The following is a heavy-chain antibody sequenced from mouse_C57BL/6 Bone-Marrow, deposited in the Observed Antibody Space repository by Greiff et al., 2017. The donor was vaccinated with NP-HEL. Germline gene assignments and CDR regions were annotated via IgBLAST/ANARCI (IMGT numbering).Heavy chain of an antibody. D-gene: IGHD1-1*01. CDR1: GYTFTSYW. V-gene: IGHV1-52*01. CDR2: IDPSDSET. J-gene: IGHJ1*03. CDR3: ARGHYYGSSHVHWYFDV. Sequence: VQLQQPGAELVRPGSSVKLSCKASGYTFTSYWMHWVKQRPIQGLEWIGNIDPSDSETHYNQKFKDKATLTVDKSSSTAYMQLSSLTSEDSAVYYCARGHYYGSSHVHWYFDVWGTGTTVTVSS.